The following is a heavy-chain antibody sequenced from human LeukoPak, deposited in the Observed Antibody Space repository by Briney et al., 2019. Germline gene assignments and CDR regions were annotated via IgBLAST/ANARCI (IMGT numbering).Heavy chain of an antibody. D-gene: IGHD5-24*01. CDR2: IYYSGST. CDR3: ARLRWLQLIDY. J-gene: IGHJ4*02. V-gene: IGHV4-59*01. CDR1: CGSISSYY. Sequence: SETLSLTCTVSCGSISSYYWSWIRQPPGKGLEWIGYIYYSGSTNYNPSLKSRVTISVDTSKNQFSLKLSSVTAADTAVYYCARLRWLQLIDYWGQGTLVTVSS.